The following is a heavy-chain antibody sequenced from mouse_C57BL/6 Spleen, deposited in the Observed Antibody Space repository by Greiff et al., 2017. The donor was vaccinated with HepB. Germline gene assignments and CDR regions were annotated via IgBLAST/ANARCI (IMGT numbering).Heavy chain of an antibody. CDR3: TRAYYSNYEAWFAY. V-gene: IGHV14-4*01. CDR2: IDPENGDT. D-gene: IGHD2-5*01. J-gene: IGHJ3*01. CDR1: GFNIKDDY. Sequence: EVQLQQSGAELVRPGASVKLSCTASGFNIKDDYMHWVKQRPEQGLEWIGWIDPENGDTDYASKFQGKATITADTSSNTAYLQISSLTSEDTAVYYCTRAYYSNYEAWFAYWGQGTLVTVSA.